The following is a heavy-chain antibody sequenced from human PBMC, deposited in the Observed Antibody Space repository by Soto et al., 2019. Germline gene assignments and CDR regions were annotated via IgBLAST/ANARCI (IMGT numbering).Heavy chain of an antibody. CDR3: ARDAAEEKNDAFDI. CDR2: VKSKTDGGTT. D-gene: IGHD6-13*01. V-gene: IGHV3-15*01. J-gene: IGHJ3*02. Sequence: EVQLVESGGGLVKPGGSLRLSCAASGFSFSYAWMSWVRQAPGKGLEWVGRVKSKTDGGTTDYAAPVKGRFTISRDDSKTTVYLQMNSLKTEDTAVYYCARDAAEEKNDAFDIWGQGTMVTVSS. CDR1: GFSFSYAW.